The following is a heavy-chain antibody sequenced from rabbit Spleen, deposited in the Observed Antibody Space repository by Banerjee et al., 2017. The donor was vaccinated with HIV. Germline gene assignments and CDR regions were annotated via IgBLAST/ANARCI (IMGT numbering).Heavy chain of an antibody. D-gene: IGHD2-1*01. CDR1: GFTLSRYW. CDR2: IVAGSTGTI. V-gene: IGHV1S45*01. CDR3: ARDGDYVGAGVDLNL. J-gene: IGHJ4*01. Sequence: QEQLEESGGDLVKPEGSLTLTCTASGFTLSRYWMCWVRQAPGKGLEWIGCIVAGSTGTIHYASWAKGRFTISKTSSTTMTLQMTSLTAADTATYFCARDGDYVGAGVDLNLWGPGTLVTVS.